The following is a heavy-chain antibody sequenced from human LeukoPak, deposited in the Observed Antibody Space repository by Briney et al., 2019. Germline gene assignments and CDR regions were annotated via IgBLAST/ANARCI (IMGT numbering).Heavy chain of an antibody. Sequence: ASVKVSCKASGYTFTSYGISWVRQAPGQGLEWMGWISAYNGNTNYAQKLQGRVTMTTDTSTSTAYMELRSLRSDDTAVYYCAIDSRYYYGSWCSNHFDCWGQGTLVIVSS. CDR1: GYTFTSYG. J-gene: IGHJ4*02. D-gene: IGHD3-10*01. CDR2: ISAYNGNT. V-gene: IGHV1-18*04. CDR3: AIDSRYYYGSWCSNHFDC.